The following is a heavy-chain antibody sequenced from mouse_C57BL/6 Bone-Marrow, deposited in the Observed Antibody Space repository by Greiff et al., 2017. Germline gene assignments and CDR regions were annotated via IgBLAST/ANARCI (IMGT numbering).Heavy chain of an antibody. CDR1: GYTFTSYW. CDR2: IHPNSGST. J-gene: IGHJ3*01. D-gene: IGHD2-3*01. CDR3: ATGTYDEDWFAY. V-gene: IGHV1-64*01. Sequence: VQLQQPGAELVKPGASVKLSCKASGYTFTSYWMHWVKQRPGQGLEWIGMIHPNSGSTNYNEKFKSKATLTVDKSSSTAYMQLSSLTSEDSAVYYCATGTYDEDWFAYWGQGTLVTVSA.